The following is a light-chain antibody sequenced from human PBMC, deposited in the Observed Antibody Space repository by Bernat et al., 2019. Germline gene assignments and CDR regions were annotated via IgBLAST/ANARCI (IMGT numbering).Light chain of an antibody. CDR3: CSYASRSTSYV. Sequence: QSALTQPASVSGSPGQSITISCTGTSGDVGSNNIVSWYQQHPGKAPKLMIYEVNKRPSGVSNRFSGSKSGNTASLTISGLQAEDEAAYYCCSYASRSTSYVFGPGTKVTVL. J-gene: IGLJ1*01. V-gene: IGLV2-23*02. CDR2: EVN. CDR1: SGDVGSNNI.